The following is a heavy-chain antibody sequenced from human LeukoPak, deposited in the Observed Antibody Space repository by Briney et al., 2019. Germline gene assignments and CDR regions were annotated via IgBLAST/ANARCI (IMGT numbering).Heavy chain of an antibody. J-gene: IGHJ4*02. D-gene: IGHD3-9*01. CDR1: GFTFSSYA. CDR2: ISGSGGST. CDR3: AKSGVLRYFDWSSDY. V-gene: IGHV3-23*01. Sequence: PGGSLRLSCAASGFTFSSYAMSWVRQAPGKGLEWVSAISGSGGSTYYADSVKGRFTISRDNSENTLYLQMNSLRAEDTAVYYCAKSGVLRYFDWSSDYWGQGTLVTVSS.